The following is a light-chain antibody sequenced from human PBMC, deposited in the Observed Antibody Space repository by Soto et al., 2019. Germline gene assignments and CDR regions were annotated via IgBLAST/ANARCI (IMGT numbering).Light chain of an antibody. V-gene: IGLV2-14*01. Sequence: QSALTQPASVSGSPGQSITISCTGTSSDIGDYNYVSWYQQHPGKAPKLMIYEVTNRPSGVSNRFSGSKSGNTASLTISGLQAEDEADYYCNSYTSSNTYVFGPGTTLTVL. J-gene: IGLJ1*01. CDR1: SSDIGDYNY. CDR3: NSYTSSNTYV. CDR2: EVT.